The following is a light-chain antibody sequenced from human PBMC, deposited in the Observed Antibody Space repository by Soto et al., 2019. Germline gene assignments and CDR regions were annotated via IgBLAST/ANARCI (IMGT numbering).Light chain of an antibody. CDR2: WAS. CDR1: QSVLYSPNNKNY. V-gene: IGKV4-1*01. CDR3: QQYHSVPHT. J-gene: IGKJ1*01. Sequence: DIVMTQSPDSLAVSLGERATINCKSSQSVLYSPNNKNYLAWYQQKPGQPPKLLVYWASTRESGVPDRFSGSGSGTDFTLTISSLQAEDVAVYYCQQYHSVPHTFGQGTRVEIK.